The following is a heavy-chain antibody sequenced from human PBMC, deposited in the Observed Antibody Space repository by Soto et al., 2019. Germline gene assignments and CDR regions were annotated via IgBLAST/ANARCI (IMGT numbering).Heavy chain of an antibody. D-gene: IGHD3-22*01. CDR1: GGTFSCYA. V-gene: IGHV1-69*13. CDR2: IIPIFGTA. J-gene: IGHJ6*02. Sequence: GASVKVSCKASGGTFSCYAIRWVRQAPGQGLEWMGGIIPIFGTAIYAQKFQGRVTITADESTSTAYMELSSLRSEDKAVYYCARPGYYYDSSGYTLSPGDYYYGMDVWGQGTTVTVSS. CDR3: ARPGYYYDSSGYTLSPGDYYYGMDV.